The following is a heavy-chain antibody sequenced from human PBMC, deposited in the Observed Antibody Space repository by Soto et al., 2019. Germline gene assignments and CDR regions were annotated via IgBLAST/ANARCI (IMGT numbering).Heavy chain of an antibody. CDR1: GFSLSNNGVG. V-gene: IGHV2-5*02. CDR3: AKKGGGDYVLGY. J-gene: IGHJ4*02. CDR2: FYWDDRK. Sequence: QITLKESGPTLVKPTQTLTLTCTFSGFSLSNNGVGVGWIRQPPGKALEWLALFYWDDRKHYSPSLKSRLTNTKDTSRTQVVLTMTNMDPVDTATYYCAKKGGGDYVLGYWGQGTLVTVSS. D-gene: IGHD4-17*01.